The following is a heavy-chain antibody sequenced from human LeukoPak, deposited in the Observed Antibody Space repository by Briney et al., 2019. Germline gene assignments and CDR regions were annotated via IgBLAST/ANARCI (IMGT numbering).Heavy chain of an antibody. D-gene: IGHD3-22*01. Sequence: GGSLRLSCAASGFTFDNYAMRWVRQVPGKGLEWVSLISGDGDSTYYPDSVKGRFTISRDNSKNSLYLQMNSLRTEDTALYYCAKDIGADYYYDSSGCFIWGQGTMVTVSS. J-gene: IGHJ3*02. V-gene: IGHV3-43*02. CDR2: ISGDGDST. CDR3: AKDIGADYYYDSSGCFI. CDR1: GFTFDNYA.